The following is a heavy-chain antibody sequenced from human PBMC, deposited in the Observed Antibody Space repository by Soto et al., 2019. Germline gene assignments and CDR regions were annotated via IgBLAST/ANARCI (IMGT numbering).Heavy chain of an antibody. CDR1: GDNFISYW. J-gene: IGHJ4*01. CDR3: ARGRRYYAFLTGYYADYYFDY. CDR2: IYPGDSGA. V-gene: IGHV5-51*01. Sequence: GESLKISCKGSGDNFISYWIGCGRQTPGGGLQWMGVIYPGDSGARDSPSFQGQVTISADQSISIAYLHWSTLKVSDTAMYYCARGRRYYAFLTGYYADYYFDYWGQGTLVTVSS. D-gene: IGHD3-9*01.